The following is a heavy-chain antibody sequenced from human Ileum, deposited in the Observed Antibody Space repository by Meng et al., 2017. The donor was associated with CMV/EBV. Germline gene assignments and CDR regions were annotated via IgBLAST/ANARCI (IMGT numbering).Heavy chain of an antibody. Sequence: ASVKVSCKASGYTFTNYYMYWVRQAPGQGLEWLAMINPIGGTTRYTQKFQGRVTMTRDTSTSTVYMELSSLRSEDTAVYYCARGGGRDYYDDSGYLIDYWGQGTLVTVSS. J-gene: IGHJ4*02. V-gene: IGHV1-46*01. CDR3: ARGGGRDYYDDSGYLIDY. CDR1: GYTFTNYY. CDR2: INPIGGTT. D-gene: IGHD3-22*01.